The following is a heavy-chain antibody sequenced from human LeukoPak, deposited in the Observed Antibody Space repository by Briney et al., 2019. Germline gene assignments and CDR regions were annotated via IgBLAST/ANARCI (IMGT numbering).Heavy chain of an antibody. V-gene: IGHV4-4*09. Sequence: TSETLSLTYTVSGGSISGYYWSCIRQPPGRGLEWNGYIYANGTTSYNPSLKSRVSISVDTSKNQISLKLRSVTAADTAVYYCARPYDSGWYGAFYIWGQGTMVTVSS. D-gene: IGHD6-19*01. J-gene: IGHJ3*02. CDR2: IYANGTT. CDR3: ARPYDSGWYGAFYI. CDR1: GGSISGYY.